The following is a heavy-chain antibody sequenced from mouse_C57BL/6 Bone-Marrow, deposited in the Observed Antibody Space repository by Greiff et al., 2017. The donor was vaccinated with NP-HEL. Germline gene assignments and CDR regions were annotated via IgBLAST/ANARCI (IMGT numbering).Heavy chain of an antibody. D-gene: IGHD2-1*01. CDR3: ARRNYGNYFYWYFDV. V-gene: IGHV5-15*01. CDR2: ISNLAYSI. J-gene: IGHJ1*03. CDR1: GFTFSDYG. Sequence: EVKLVESGGGLVQPGGSLKLSCAASGFTFSDYGMAWVRQAPRKGPEWVAFISNLAYSIYYADTVTGRFTISRENAKNTLYLEMSSLRSEDTAMYYCARRNYGNYFYWYFDVWGTGTTVTVSS.